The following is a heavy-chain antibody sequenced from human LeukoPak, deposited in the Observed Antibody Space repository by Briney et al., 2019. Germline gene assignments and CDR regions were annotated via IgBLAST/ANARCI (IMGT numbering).Heavy chain of an antibody. V-gene: IGHV1-18*01. CDR2: IGTYKGNT. CDR1: GYTFTSDG. D-gene: IGHD3-22*01. CDR3: ARTPGMVVVKTFYCMDV. J-gene: IGHJ6*02. Sequence: ASVKVSCKTSGYTFTSDGISWVRQAPGQGLEWMGWIGTYKGNTNYAQKFQGRVTMTTDTSTSTAYMELKNLRSDDTAVYYCARTPGMVVVKTFYCMDVWGQGTTVTVSS.